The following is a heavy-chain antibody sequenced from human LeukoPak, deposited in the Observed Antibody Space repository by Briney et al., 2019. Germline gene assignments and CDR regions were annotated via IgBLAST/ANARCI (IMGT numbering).Heavy chain of an antibody. V-gene: IGHV1-69*13. CDR2: IIPIFGTA. D-gene: IGHD6-25*01. CDR1: GGTFSSYA. Sequence: EASVKVSCKASGGTFSSYAISWVRQAPGQGLEWMGGIIPIFGTANYAQKFQGRDTITADESTSTAYMELSSLRSEDTAVYYCASTGYSSGNDYWGQGTLVTVSS. J-gene: IGHJ4*02. CDR3: ASTGYSSGNDY.